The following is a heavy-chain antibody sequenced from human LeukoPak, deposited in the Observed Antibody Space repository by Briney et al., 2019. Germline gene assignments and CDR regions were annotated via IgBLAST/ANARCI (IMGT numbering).Heavy chain of an antibody. CDR3: ARLYVDYYGSGSPFDY. CDR1: GFTFSSYD. Sequence: GGSLRLSCAATGFTFSSYDMHWVRQATGKGLEWVSAIGSAGDTYYPDSVKGRFTISRENARNSFYLQMNSLRAGDTAVYYCARLYVDYYGSGSPFDYWGQGTLVTVSS. V-gene: IGHV3-13*04. CDR2: IGSAGDT. J-gene: IGHJ4*02. D-gene: IGHD3-10*01.